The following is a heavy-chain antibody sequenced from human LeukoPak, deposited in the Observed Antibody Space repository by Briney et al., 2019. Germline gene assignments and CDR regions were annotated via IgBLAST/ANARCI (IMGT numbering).Heavy chain of an antibody. CDR1: GFTFDDYG. Sequence: PGGSLRLSCAASGFTFDDYGMSWVRQAPGKGLEWVAKMKQDGSEKYYVDSVKGRFTISRDNAKNLLYLQMNSLRAEDTALYYCARATGSSYYYYYYMDVWGKGTTVTVSS. V-gene: IGHV3-7*01. CDR2: MKQDGSEK. D-gene: IGHD1-26*01. J-gene: IGHJ6*03. CDR3: ARATGSSYYYYYYMDV.